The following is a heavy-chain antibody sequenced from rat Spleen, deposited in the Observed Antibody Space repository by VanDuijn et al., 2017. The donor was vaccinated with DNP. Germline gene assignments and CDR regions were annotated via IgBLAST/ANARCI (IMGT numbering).Heavy chain of an antibody. CDR2: LSTGGDNT. Sequence: EVQLVESGGGLVQPGRSLKLSCAASGFSFSDYYMAWVRQAPTKGLEWVAYLSTGGDNTYYSDSVKGRFSLSRDNAKSTLYLQVNSLRSEDTATYYCARSDSYGFPYWGQGTLVTVSS. J-gene: IGHJ3*01. CDR1: GFSFSDYY. V-gene: IGHV5-25*01. D-gene: IGHD1-2*01. CDR3: ARSDSYGFPY.